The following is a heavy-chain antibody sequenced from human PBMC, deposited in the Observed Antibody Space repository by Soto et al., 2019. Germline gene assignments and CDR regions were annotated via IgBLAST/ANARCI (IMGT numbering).Heavy chain of an antibody. V-gene: IGHV1-18*04. Sequence: ASVKVSCKASGYTFTNYGISWVRQAPGQGLERMGWISAYNGNTNYAQNLQGRVTMTTDTSTSTAYMELRSLRSDDTAVYYCARVGVLRFLEWLIWGQGTLVTVSS. CDR3: ARVGVLRFLEWLI. CDR1: GYTFTNYG. D-gene: IGHD3-3*01. CDR2: ISAYNGNT. J-gene: IGHJ4*02.